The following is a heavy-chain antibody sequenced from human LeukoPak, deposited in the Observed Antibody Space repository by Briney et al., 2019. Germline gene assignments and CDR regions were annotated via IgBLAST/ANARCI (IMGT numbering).Heavy chain of an antibody. CDR3: ARAEDTAMVLDAFDI. D-gene: IGHD5-18*01. J-gene: IGHJ3*02. CDR2: ISGSGGST. V-gene: IGHV3-23*01. CDR1: GFTFSSYA. Sequence: GGSLRLSCAASGFTFSSYAMSWVRQAPGKGLKWVSAISGSGGSTYYADSVKGRFTISRDNSKNTLYLQMNSLRAEDTAVYYCARAEDTAMVLDAFDIWGQGTMVTVSS.